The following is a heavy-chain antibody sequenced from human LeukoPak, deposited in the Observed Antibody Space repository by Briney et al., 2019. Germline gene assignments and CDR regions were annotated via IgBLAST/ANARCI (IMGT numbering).Heavy chain of an antibody. D-gene: IGHD3-10*01. J-gene: IGHJ4*02. V-gene: IGHV1-2*02. CDR2: INPNSGGT. CDR3: ARDRDPLWFGELIV. CDR1: GYTFTGHY. Sequence: ASVKVSCKASGYTFTGHYMHWVRQAPGQGLEWMGWINPNSGGTNYAQKFQGRVTMTRDTSISTAYMELSRLRSDDTAVYYCARDRDPLWFGELIVWGQGTLVTVSS.